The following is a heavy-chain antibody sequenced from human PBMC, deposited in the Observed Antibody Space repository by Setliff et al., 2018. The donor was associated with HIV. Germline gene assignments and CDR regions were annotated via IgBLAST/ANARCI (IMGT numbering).Heavy chain of an antibody. D-gene: IGHD5-18*01. Sequence: GGSMRLSCAASGFSVSNNFMSWVRRAPGKGLEWVSLIYSDGRTNHADSVKGRFTISRDNAKNSLYLQMNSLRAEDMALYYCARGYSYGYYFDYWGQGTLVTVSS. V-gene: IGHV3-53*05. CDR2: IYSDGRT. CDR3: ARGYSYGYYFDY. J-gene: IGHJ4*02. CDR1: GFSVSNNF.